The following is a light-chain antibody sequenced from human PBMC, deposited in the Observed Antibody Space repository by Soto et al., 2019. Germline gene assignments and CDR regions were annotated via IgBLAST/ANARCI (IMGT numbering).Light chain of an antibody. CDR3: CSCAASTTYV. J-gene: IGLJ1*01. V-gene: IGLV2-23*01. Sequence: QSALTQPASVSGSPGQSITISCTGTSNNVGSYNLVSWYQQHPGRAPKLIIYEASKRPSGVSNRFSGSKSGNTASLTISGLQAEDEADYYCCSCAASTTYVFGTGTKLTVL. CDR1: SNNVGSYNL. CDR2: EAS.